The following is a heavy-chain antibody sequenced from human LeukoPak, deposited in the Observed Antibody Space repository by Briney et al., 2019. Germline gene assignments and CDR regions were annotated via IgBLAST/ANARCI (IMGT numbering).Heavy chain of an antibody. CDR2: IKQDGSDK. D-gene: IGHD6-13*01. V-gene: IGHV3-7*01. CDR3: VTFSKQQLKDVPDY. CDR1: GLTFSSYW. J-gene: IGHJ4*02. Sequence: PGGSLRLSCKVSGLTFSSYWMSWVRQAPGKGLEWVANIKQDGSDKFYVGSVKGRFAISRDNADNSLFLRMNSLRPEDTGVYYCVTFSKQQLKDVPDYWGQGTLVTVSS.